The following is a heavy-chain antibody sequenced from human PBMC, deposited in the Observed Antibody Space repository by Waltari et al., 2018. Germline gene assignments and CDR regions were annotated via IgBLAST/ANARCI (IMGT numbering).Heavy chain of an antibody. CDR1: GRSISSSSYY. CDR2: IYYSGST. D-gene: IGHD6-25*01. CDR3: ATKRESSASGFDY. V-gene: IGHV4-39*01. Sequence: QLQLQESGPGLVKPSETLSFTCTVSGRSISSSSYYWGWIRQPPGKGLEWIGSIYYSGSTYYNPSLKSRVTISVDTSKNQFSLKLSSVTAADTAVYYCATKRESSASGFDYWGQGTLVTVSS. J-gene: IGHJ4*02.